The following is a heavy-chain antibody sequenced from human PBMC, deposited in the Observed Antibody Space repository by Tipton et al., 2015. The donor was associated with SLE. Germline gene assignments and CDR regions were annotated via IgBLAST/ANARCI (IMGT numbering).Heavy chain of an antibody. D-gene: IGHD6-19*01. J-gene: IGHJ4*02. Sequence: QLVQSGAEVKKPGSSVKVSCKASGYTFTSYGISWVRQAPGQGLEWMGWMNPNSGNTGYAQKFQGRVTITRNTSISTAYMELSRLRSDDTAVYYCARDVHGWFDYWGQGTLVTVSS. V-gene: IGHV1-8*03. CDR1: GYTFTSYG. CDR3: ARDVHGWFDY. CDR2: MNPNSGNT.